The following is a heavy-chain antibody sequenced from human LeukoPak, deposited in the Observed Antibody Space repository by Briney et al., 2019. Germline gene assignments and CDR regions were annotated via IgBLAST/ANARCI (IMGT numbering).Heavy chain of an antibody. V-gene: IGHV4-59*01. CDR3: ARADEYYDILTGYYAPFDY. CDR2: IYYSGST. CDR1: GGSISSYY. J-gene: IGHJ4*02. D-gene: IGHD3-9*01. Sequence: SETLSLTCTVSGGSISSYYWSWIRQPPGKGLEWIGYIYYSGSTNYNPSPKSRVTISVDTSKNQFSLKLSSVTAADTAVYYCARADEYYDILTGYYAPFDYWGQGTLVTVSS.